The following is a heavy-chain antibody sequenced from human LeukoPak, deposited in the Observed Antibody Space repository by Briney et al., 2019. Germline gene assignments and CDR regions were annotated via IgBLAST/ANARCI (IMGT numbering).Heavy chain of an antibody. D-gene: IGHD2-21*01. CDR3: ARRTNNVMCFDY. CDR1: GFTFDNFA. Sequence: GGSLRLSCAASGFTFDNFAMHWVRQPPGKGLEWVSGINWNSGTVAYADSVKGRFTISRDNAKNSLYLQMNNLRTEDTALYYCARRTNNVMCFDYWGQGTLVTVSS. J-gene: IGHJ4*02. CDR2: INWNSGTV. V-gene: IGHV3-9*01.